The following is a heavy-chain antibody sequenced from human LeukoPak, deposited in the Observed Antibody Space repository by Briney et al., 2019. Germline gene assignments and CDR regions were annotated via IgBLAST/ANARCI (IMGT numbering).Heavy chain of an antibody. CDR2: IIPIFGTA. D-gene: IGHD2-15*01. CDR1: GGTFSSYA. V-gene: IGHV1-69*13. J-gene: IGHJ5*01. Sequence: SVKVSCKASGGTFSSYAISWVRQAPGQGLEWMGGIIPIFGTANYAQKFQGRVTITADESTSTAYMELSSLRSEDTAVYYCARQPRYCSGGSCYPLVYWFDPWGQGTLVTVSS. CDR3: ARQPRYCSGGSCYPLVYWFDP.